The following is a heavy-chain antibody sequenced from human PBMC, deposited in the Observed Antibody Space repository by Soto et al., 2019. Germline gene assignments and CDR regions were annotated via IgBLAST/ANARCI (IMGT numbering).Heavy chain of an antibody. CDR2: ISSSGSTI. J-gene: IGHJ6*02. CDR3: ASLKGRPRRWMGMDV. Sequence: GGSLRLSCAASGFTFSSYEMNWVRQAPGKGLEWVSYISSSGSTIYYADSVKGRFTISRDNAKNSLYLQMNSLRAEDTAVYYCASLKGRPRRWMGMDVWGQGTTVTVSS. CDR1: GFTFSSYE. V-gene: IGHV3-48*03. D-gene: IGHD6-6*01.